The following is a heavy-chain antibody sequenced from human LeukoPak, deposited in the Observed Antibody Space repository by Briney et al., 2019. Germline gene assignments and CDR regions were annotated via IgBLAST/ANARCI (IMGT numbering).Heavy chain of an antibody. D-gene: IGHD3-9*01. J-gene: IGHJ6*02. CDR2: MNPNSGNT. Sequence: VASVKVSCKASGYTFTSYDINWVRQATGQGLEWMGWMNPNSGNTGYAQKFQGRVTMTRNTSISTAYMELSSLRSEDTAVYYCARGLLDGYFEINYYYGMDVWGQGTTVTVSS. CDR1: GYTFTSYD. V-gene: IGHV1-8*01. CDR3: ARGLLDGYFEINYYYGMDV.